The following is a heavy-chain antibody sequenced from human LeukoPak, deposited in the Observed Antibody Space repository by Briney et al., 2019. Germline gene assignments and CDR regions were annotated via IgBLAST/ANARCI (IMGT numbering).Heavy chain of an antibody. J-gene: IGHJ4*02. D-gene: IGHD3-16*02. CDR3: ASRGDLSWFGALRH. CDR2: IKQDGSET. Sequence: TGRSLRLSCVVCGFAFSNDWMDCVRQAPGKEQDWLAFIKQDGSETYYVDAVRGRFTSSRDNAKKSLYLQMNSLRAEDTAVYYCASRGDLSWFGALRHWSQGTLVTVSS. V-gene: IGHV3-7*01. CDR1: GFAFSNDW.